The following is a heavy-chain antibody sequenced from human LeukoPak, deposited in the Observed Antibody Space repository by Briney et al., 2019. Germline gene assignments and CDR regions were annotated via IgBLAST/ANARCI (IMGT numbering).Heavy chain of an antibody. CDR1: GGSRSPNL. CDR3: ARAGIVVVPAGFDY. D-gene: IGHD2-2*01. Sequence: SETLSLTCTVSGGSRSPNLWSWIRQPPGKGLEWIGYVQYSGSTHYNASLESRATTSVDTSKNQVSLMLSSVTAADTAVYYCARAGIVVVPAGFDYWGQGPLVTVSS. J-gene: IGHJ4*02. CDR2: VQYSGST. V-gene: IGHV4-59*12.